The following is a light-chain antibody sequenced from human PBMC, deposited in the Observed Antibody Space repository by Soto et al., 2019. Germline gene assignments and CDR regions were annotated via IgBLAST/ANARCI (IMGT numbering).Light chain of an antibody. CDR3: LLSYGDARV. J-gene: IGLJ3*02. V-gene: IGLV7-46*01. Sequence: QAVVTQEPPLILSQGGQLLPPSPSGPEAVTSGHYPYWFQQKPGQAPKTLIYDVNNRHSWTPARFSGSLLGGQAALTLSGAQPEDEAEYYCLLSYGDARVFGGGTKVTVL. CDR2: DVN. CDR1: PEAVTSGHY.